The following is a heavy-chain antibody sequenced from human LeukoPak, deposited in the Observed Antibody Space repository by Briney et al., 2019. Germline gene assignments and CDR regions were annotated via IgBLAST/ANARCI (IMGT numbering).Heavy chain of an antibody. D-gene: IGHD6-13*01. CDR2: IYSGGTT. J-gene: IGHJ5*02. CDR3: ARCITAAWDWFDP. Sequence: PGGSLRLSCVLSGFTVGGNYMSWVRQAPGRGLEWVSTIYSGGTTYYADAVKGRFIISRDNSKNTLFLQMNSLRPEDTAIYYCARCITAAWDWFDPWGQGTLVTVSS. CDR1: GFTVGGNY. V-gene: IGHV3-66*01.